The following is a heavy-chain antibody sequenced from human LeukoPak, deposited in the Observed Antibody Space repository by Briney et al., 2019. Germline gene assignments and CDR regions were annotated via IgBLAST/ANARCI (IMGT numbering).Heavy chain of an antibody. CDR3: ARGAWEYYGSGSYPS. D-gene: IGHD3-10*01. V-gene: IGHV4-4*02. J-gene: IGHJ4*02. CDR2: IYHSGST. CDR1: GDSISSSNW. Sequence: PSETLSLTCAVSGDSISSSNWGSGVRQPPGEGRGWIGEIYHSGSTNYNPSLKSRVTISVDKSKNQFSLKLSSVTAADTAVYYCARGAWEYYGSGSYPSWGQGTLVTVSS.